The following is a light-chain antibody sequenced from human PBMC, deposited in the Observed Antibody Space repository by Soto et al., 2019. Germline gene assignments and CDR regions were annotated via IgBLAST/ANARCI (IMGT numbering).Light chain of an antibody. CDR1: SSDVGGYNY. Sequence: QSALTQPASVSGSLGQSITISCTGTSSDVGGYNYVSWYQQHPGKAPKVMIYDVSNRPSGVSNRFSGSKSGNTASLTISGLQAEDEADYYCSSYTSRSTYVFGTGTKLTVL. V-gene: IGLV2-14*01. CDR2: DVS. CDR3: SSYTSRSTYV. J-gene: IGLJ1*01.